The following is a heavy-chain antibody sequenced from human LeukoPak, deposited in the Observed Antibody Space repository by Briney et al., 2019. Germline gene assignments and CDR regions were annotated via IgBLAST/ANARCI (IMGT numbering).Heavy chain of an antibody. CDR2: LNQDGSVQ. D-gene: IGHD2-8*01. CDR1: GFPFSHYW. Sequence: PGGSLRLSCVASGFPFSHYWMTWYRQAPGKGLEWVANLNQDGSVQLYGDSVRGRFTISRDNAKNSVYIQMNSLRVEDTAMYYCARDHNVADVWGQGTMVTVSS. CDR3: ARDHNVADV. J-gene: IGHJ3*01. V-gene: IGHV3-7*01.